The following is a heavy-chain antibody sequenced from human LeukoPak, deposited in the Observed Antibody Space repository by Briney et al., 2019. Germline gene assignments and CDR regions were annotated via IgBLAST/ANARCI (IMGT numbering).Heavy chain of an antibody. V-gene: IGHV3-30*02. Sequence: GGSLRLSCAASGFTFRSYGMHWVRQAPGKGLEWVAIIRYDGTNKYYADPVKGRFTISRDNSKNTLYLQMSSLRAEDTAVYYCARDVGTWGQGTLVTVSS. CDR2: IRYDGTNK. J-gene: IGHJ5*02. D-gene: IGHD7-27*01. CDR1: GFTFRSYG. CDR3: ARDVGT.